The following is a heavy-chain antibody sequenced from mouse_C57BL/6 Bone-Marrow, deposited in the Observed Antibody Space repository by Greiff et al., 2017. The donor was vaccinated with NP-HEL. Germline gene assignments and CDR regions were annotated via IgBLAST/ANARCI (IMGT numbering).Heavy chain of an antibody. V-gene: IGHV1-64*01. J-gene: IGHJ2*01. D-gene: IGHD1-1*01. CDR2: IHPNSGST. Sequence: VQLQQPGAELVKPGASVKLSCKASGYTFTSYWMHWVKQRPGQGLEWIGMIHPNSGSTNYNEKFKSKATLTVDKSSSTAYMQLSSLTSEDSAVYYCAISGNYYGSSSFDYWGQGTTLTVSS. CDR3: AISGNYYGSSSFDY. CDR1: GYTFTSYW.